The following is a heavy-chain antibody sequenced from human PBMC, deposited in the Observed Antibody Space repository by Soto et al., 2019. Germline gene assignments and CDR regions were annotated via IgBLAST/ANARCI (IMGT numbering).Heavy chain of an antibody. CDR1: GGSISSGGYY. CDR2: IYYSGST. D-gene: IGHD7-27*01. CDR3: ARVSNWGSSNWFDP. J-gene: IGHJ5*02. V-gene: IGHV4-31*03. Sequence: SETLSLTCTVSGGSISSGGYYWSWIRQHPGKGLEWIGYIYYSGSTYYNPSLKSRVTISVDTSKNQFSLKLSSVTAADTAVYYCARVSNWGSSNWFDPWGQGTLVTVSS.